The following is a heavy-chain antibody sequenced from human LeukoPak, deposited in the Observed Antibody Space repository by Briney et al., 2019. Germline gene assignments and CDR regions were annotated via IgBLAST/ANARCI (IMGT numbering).Heavy chain of an antibody. J-gene: IGHJ5*02. CDR1: GFTYSTYS. D-gene: IGHD6-6*01. CDR2: ISTSSSYI. Sequence: GGTLRLSCAASGFTYSTYSMNWVRQAPGKGLEWVSSISTSSSYINYADSVKGRFTICRDNAKNSLFLQVSSLRAEDTAVYYCARGSSNTAGRNTWFDPWGQGTLVTVSS. CDR3: ARGSSNTAGRNTWFDP. V-gene: IGHV3-21*01.